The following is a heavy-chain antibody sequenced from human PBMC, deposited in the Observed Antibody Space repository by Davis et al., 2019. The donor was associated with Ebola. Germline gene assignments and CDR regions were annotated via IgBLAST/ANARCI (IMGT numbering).Heavy chain of an antibody. V-gene: IGHV3-23*01. Sequence: GESLKISCAASGFTFSSYAMSWVRQAPGKGLEWVSAISGSGGSTYYADSVKGRFTISRDNSKNTLYLQMNSLRAEDTAVYYCASIYSGSDYYYGMDVWGQGTTVTVSS. D-gene: IGHD1-26*01. CDR3: ASIYSGSDYYYGMDV. CDR2: ISGSGGST. CDR1: GFTFSSYA. J-gene: IGHJ6*02.